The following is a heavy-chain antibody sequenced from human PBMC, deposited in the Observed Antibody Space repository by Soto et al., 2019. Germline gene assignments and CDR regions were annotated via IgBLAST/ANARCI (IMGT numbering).Heavy chain of an antibody. CDR2: ISAYNGNT. D-gene: IGHD2-2*01. CDR1: GYTFTSYG. V-gene: IGHV1-18*01. Sequence: ASVKVSCKASGYTFTSYGISWVRQAPGQGLEWMGWISAYNGNTNYAQKLQGRVTMTTDTSTSTAYMELRSLRSEDTAVYYCASDIGVVPAAMRYDYMDGWGKRTTDTVSS. CDR3: ASDIGVVPAAMRYDYMDG. J-gene: IGHJ6*03.